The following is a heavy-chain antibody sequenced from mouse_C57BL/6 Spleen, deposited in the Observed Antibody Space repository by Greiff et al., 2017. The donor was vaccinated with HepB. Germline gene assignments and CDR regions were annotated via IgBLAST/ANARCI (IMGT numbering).Heavy chain of an antibody. CDR3: ARIYYDYDRDRFAY. J-gene: IGHJ3*01. D-gene: IGHD2-4*01. V-gene: IGHV1-55*01. Sequence: QVQLQQPGAELVKPGASVKMSCKASGYTFTSYWITWVKQRPGQGLEWIGDIYPGSGSTNYNEKFKSKATLTVDTSSSTAYMQLSSLTSEDSAVYYCARIYYDYDRDRFAYWGQGTLVTVSA. CDR1: GYTFTSYW. CDR2: IYPGSGST.